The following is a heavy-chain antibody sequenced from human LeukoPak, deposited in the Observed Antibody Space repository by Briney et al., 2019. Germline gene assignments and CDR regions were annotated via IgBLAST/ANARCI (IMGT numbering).Heavy chain of an antibody. CDR2: TYSDGTT. CDR1: GFTISSSF. V-gene: IGHV3-53*01. Sequence: GGSLRLSCAASGFTISSSFMTWVRQAPGKGLEWVSVTYSDGTTYYADSVKGRFTISRDNSRNTLDLQMNSLGADDTATYYCAKEKRNLRGARDAFDIWGQGTLVTVSA. CDR3: AKEKRNLRGARDAFDI. D-gene: IGHD1-26*01. J-gene: IGHJ3*02.